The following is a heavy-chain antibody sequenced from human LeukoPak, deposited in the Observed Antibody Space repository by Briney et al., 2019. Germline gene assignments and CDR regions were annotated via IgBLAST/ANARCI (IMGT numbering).Heavy chain of an antibody. CDR3: ASRRHCGGDCPNFDS. CDR1: GYTLTDCY. D-gene: IGHD2-21*02. CDR2: ITPNSGVT. J-gene: IGHJ4*02. Sequence: ASVKVSCKASGYTLTDCYIHWLRQAPGQGLEWMGWITPNSGVTTYAQRFQGRVAVTRDTSISTAYMELSRLTSDDTAVYYCASRRHCGGDCPNFDSWGQGTLVTVSS. V-gene: IGHV1-2*02.